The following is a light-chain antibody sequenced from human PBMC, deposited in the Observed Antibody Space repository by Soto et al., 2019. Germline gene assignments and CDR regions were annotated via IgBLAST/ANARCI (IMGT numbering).Light chain of an antibody. Sequence: QSALTQPASVSGSPGQSITISCTGTSSDVGAYNYVSWYQQHPGEAPKLLIYDVSNRPSGVSNRFSGSKSGNTASLTISGLQAEVEADYYCSSYTSTNVYVFATGTKVTVL. J-gene: IGLJ1*01. CDR1: SSDVGAYNY. CDR3: SSYTSTNVYV. V-gene: IGLV2-14*03. CDR2: DVS.